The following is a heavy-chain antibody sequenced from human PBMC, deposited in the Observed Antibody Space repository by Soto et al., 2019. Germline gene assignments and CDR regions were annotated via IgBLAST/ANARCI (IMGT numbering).Heavy chain of an antibody. D-gene: IGHD2-21*02. J-gene: IGHJ3*01. V-gene: IGHV3-23*01. CDR2: ISDPGTST. Sequence: RRLYCAASGFTFGNYAMNWVRQAPGKGLEWISSISDPGTSTYYANSVKGRFSMSRDNSKNTLFLQMNRLRADDTAVYFCAKSLVTPSDAFDLWGRGTLVTVSS. CDR3: AKSLVTPSDAFDL. CDR1: GFTFGNYA.